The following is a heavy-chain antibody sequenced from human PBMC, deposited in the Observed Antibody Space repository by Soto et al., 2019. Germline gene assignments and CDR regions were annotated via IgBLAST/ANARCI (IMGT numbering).Heavy chain of an antibody. CDR3: ARQPGAAAGKTHYAYYGIDV. V-gene: IGHV4-4*02. CDR1: GGSISSSNW. D-gene: IGHD6-13*01. J-gene: IGHJ6*02. Sequence: SDTLSLTCAVSGGSISSSNWWSWVRQPPGKGVKWSGEIYHSGSTNYNPSLKSRVTISVDKSKTQSSLKLSSGTAADTAVYYCARQPGAAAGKTHYAYYGIDVWGQGTTVTVSS. CDR2: IYHSGST.